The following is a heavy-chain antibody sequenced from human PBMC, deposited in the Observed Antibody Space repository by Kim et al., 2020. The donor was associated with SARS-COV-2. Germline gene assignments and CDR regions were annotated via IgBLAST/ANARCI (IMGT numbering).Heavy chain of an antibody. Sequence: GGSLILSCAASGFTFDDYAMHWVRQAPGKGLEWVSGISWNSGSIGYADSVKGRFTISRDNAKNSLYLQMNSLRAEDTALYYCAKDKSISCKGKYYFDYWG. V-gene: IGHV3-9*01. D-gene: IGHD6-13*01. CDR3: AKDKSISCKGKYYFDY. CDR2: ISWNSGSI. CDR1: GFTFDDYA. J-gene: IGHJ4*01.